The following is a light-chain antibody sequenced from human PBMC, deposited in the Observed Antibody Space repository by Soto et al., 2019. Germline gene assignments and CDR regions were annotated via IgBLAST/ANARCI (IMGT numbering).Light chain of an antibody. Sequence: QSLLTQPASVSGSPGQSITISCTATSSDVGGYNYVSWYQQHPGKAPKLMIFEVSNRPSGVSIRFSGSKSGNTASLTISGLQAEDEADYYCSSYTSSSTPLVFGTGTKLTVL. CDR1: SSDVGGYNY. CDR3: SSYTSSSTPLV. CDR2: EVS. J-gene: IGLJ1*01. V-gene: IGLV2-14*01.